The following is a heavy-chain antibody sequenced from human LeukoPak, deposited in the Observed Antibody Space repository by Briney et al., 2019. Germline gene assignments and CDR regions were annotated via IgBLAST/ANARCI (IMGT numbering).Heavy chain of an antibody. CDR1: GFTFSSYW. CDR2: IYSGGST. V-gene: IGHV3-53*01. CDR3: ARGQLVRSLTWYYYGMDV. D-gene: IGHD6-13*01. J-gene: IGHJ6*02. Sequence: PGGSLRLSCAASGFTFSSYWMSWVRQAPGKGLEWGSVIYSGGSTYYADSVKGRFTISRDNSKNTLYLQMNSLRAEDTAVYYCARGQLVRSLTWYYYGMDVWGQGTTVTVSS.